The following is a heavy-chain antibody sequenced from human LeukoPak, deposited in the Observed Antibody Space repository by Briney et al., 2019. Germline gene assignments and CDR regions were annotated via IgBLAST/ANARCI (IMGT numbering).Heavy chain of an antibody. J-gene: IGHJ5*02. CDR1: GFTFSSYS. CDR3: ARDVLYSSSWDNWSDP. D-gene: IGHD6-13*01. Sequence: GGSLRLSCAASGFTFSSYSMNWVRQAPGKGLEWVSSISSSSSYIYYADSVKGRFTISRDNAKNSLYLQMNSLRAGDTAVYYCARDVLYSSSWDNWSDPWGQGTLVTVSS. CDR2: ISSSSSYI. V-gene: IGHV3-21*01.